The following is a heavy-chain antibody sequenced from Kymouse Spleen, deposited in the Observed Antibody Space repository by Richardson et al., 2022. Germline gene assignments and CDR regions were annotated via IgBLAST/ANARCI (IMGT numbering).Heavy chain of an antibody. CDR2: ISWNSGSI. J-gene: IGHJ4*02. CDR3: AKDMDNWNYFDY. CDR1: GFTFDDYA. V-gene: IGHV3-9*01. Sequence: EVQLVESGGGLVQPGRSLRLSCAASGFTFDDYAMHWVRQAPGKGLEWVSGISWNSGSIGYADSVKGRFTISRDNAKNSLYLQMNSLRAEDTALYYCAKDMDNWNYFDYWGQGTLVTVSS. D-gene: IGHD1-20*01,IGHD1-7*01.